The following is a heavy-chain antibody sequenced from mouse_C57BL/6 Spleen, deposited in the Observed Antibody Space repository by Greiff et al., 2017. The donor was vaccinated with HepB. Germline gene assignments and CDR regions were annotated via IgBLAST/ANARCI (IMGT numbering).Heavy chain of an antibody. V-gene: IGHV1-82*01. CDR2: IYPGDGDT. CDR3: AKERIYYAMDD. Sequence: VQLQQSGPELVKPGASVKISCKASGYAFSSSWMNWVKQRPGKGLEWIGRIYPGDGDTNYNGKFKGKATLTADKSSSTAYMQLSSLTSEDSAVYFCAKERIYYAMDDWGQGTSVTVSS. J-gene: IGHJ4*01. CDR1: GYAFSSSW.